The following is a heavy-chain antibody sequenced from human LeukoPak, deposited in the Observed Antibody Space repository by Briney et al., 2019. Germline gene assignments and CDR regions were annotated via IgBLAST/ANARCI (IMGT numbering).Heavy chain of an antibody. J-gene: IGHJ4*02. CDR1: GGSFDDYY. V-gene: IGHV4-34*01. Sequence: SETLSLTCGVPGGSFDDYYWSWVRQTPGKGLEWLGEINHSGYTNDSPSLKSRVTLSIDTSRKQFSLNLRSVTVADAGIYYCTRMTTGHDYWGQGTLVTVSS. D-gene: IGHD4-17*01. CDR2: INHSGYT. CDR3: TRMTTGHDY.